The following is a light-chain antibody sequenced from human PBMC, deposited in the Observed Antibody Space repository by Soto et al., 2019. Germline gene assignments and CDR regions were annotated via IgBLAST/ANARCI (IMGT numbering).Light chain of an antibody. CDR3: SSYTSSSTLHV. CDR1: SSDVGGYNY. J-gene: IGLJ1*01. Sequence: QSVLTQPASVSGSPGQSITISCTGTSSDVGGYNYVSWYQQHPGKAPELMIYEVSNRPSGVSNRFSGSKSGNTASLTISGLQAEDEADYYCSSYTSSSTLHVFGTGTKVTV. V-gene: IGLV2-14*01. CDR2: EVS.